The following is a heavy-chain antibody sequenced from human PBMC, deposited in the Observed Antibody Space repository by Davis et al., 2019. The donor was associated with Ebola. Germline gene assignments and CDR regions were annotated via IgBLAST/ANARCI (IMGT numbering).Heavy chain of an antibody. D-gene: IGHD3-3*01. J-gene: IGHJ6*02. CDR2: ISYDGSNK. V-gene: IGHV3-30-3*01. Sequence: GGSLRLSCAASGFTFSSYAMHWVRQAPGKGLEWVAFISYDGSNKYYADSVKGRFTISRDNSKNTLYLQMNSLRAEDTAVYYCARRDIARFLEWSRYYYYGMDVWGQGTTVTVSS. CDR3: ARRDIARFLEWSRYYYYGMDV. CDR1: GFTFSSYA.